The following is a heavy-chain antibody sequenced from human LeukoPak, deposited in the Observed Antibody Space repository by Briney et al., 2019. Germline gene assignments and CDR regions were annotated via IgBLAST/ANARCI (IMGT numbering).Heavy chain of an antibody. CDR3: ARDKDIVVLPAAMTWDYYYGMDV. Sequence: SETLSLTCTVCGGSVSSGSYYWSWIRQPPGKGLEWIGYIYYSRSTNYNPSLKSRVTISVDTSKNQFSLKLSSVTAADTAVYYCARDKDIVVLPAAMTWDYYYGMDVWGKGTTVTVSS. V-gene: IGHV4-61*01. CDR1: GGSVSSGSYY. D-gene: IGHD2-2*01. J-gene: IGHJ6*04. CDR2: IYYSRST.